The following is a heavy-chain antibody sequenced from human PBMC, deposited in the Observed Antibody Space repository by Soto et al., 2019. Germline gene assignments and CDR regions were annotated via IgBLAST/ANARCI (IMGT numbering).Heavy chain of an antibody. Sequence: SETLSLTCTVSGGSISTYYWSWIRQPPGKGPEWIGYINYSGSTNYNPSLKSRVTISVDTSNNQFSLKLSSVTAADTAVYFCARGKIVGPWGQGTLVTVPQ. CDR2: INYSGST. J-gene: IGHJ5*02. D-gene: IGHD3-16*02. CDR1: GGSISTYY. CDR3: ARGKIVGP. V-gene: IGHV4-59*01.